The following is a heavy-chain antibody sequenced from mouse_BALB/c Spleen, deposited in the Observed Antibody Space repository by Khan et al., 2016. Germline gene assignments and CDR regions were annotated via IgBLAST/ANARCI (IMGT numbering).Heavy chain of an antibody. CDR2: INPDSSTL. V-gene: IGHV4-1*02. J-gene: IGHJ3*01. Sequence: EVKLLESGGGLVQPGGPQKLSCAASGFDFTRYWLSWVRQAPGKGLEWIGEINPDSSTLNYTPSLKEKFIISRDNAKNTLYLQMSKVRSADTALYYCAGPWTWFAYWGQGTLVTVSA. CDR1: GFDFTRYW. CDR3: AGPWTWFAY.